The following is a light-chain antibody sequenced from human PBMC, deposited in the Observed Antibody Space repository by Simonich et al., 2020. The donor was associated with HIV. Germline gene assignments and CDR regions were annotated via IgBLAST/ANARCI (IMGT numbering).Light chain of an antibody. CDR3: CSYAGSRTWV. CDR2: EGS. CDR1: SSDVGSYNL. Sequence: QSALTQPASVSGSPGQSITISCTGTSSDVGSYNLVSWYQQHPGKAPKLMIYEGSKRPSGVSNRFAGSKSGNTASLTISRLQAEDEADYYCCSYAGSRTWVFGGGTKLTVL. V-gene: IGLV2-23*01. J-gene: IGLJ3*02.